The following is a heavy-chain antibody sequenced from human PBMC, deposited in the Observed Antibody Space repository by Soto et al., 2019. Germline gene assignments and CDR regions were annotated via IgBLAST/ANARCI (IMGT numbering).Heavy chain of an antibody. CDR2: INTYNGNT. J-gene: IGHJ1*01. D-gene: IGHD6-6*01. CDR1: GYTFPDYG. V-gene: IGHV1-18*01. CDR3: AREMDDSSWSTSDNSQY. Sequence: QVQLVQSGAEVKKPGASVKVSCKASGYTFPDYGIHWVRQAPGQGLEWLGWINTYNGNTYYAQKLQGRVTMTRDTSPSTADMDLMSLRFDDTAPSYCAREMDDSSWSTSDNSQYWGRGTLVAFSS.